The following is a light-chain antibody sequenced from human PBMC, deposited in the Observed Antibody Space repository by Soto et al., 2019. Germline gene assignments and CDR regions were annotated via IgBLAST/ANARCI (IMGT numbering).Light chain of an antibody. CDR2: GGS. Sequence: QSVLTQPASVSGSPGQSVTISCTGTSSDAGGYNFVSWYRQLPGDAPKLIIYGGSDRPSGVSDRFSGSKSGDTASLTVSGLQAEDESDYYCSSYTSTRTYVFGTGTKVTVL. CDR3: SSYTSTRTYV. J-gene: IGLJ1*01. V-gene: IGLV2-14*01. CDR1: SSDAGGYNF.